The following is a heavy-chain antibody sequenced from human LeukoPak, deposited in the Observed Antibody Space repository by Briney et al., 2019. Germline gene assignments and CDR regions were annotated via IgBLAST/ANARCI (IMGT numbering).Heavy chain of an antibody. CDR3: AKVQELGTILPPFHY. D-gene: IGHD5-24*01. J-gene: IGHJ4*02. Sequence: GGSLSLSCAASGFTFSNYAMSWVRQAPGKGLEWVSAISGSGGVTYYADSVKGRFTISRDNAKNTLYLQVNSLRAADTAVYYCAKVQELGTILPPFHYWGQGTLVTVSS. V-gene: IGHV3-23*01. CDR2: ISGSGGVT. CDR1: GFTFSNYA.